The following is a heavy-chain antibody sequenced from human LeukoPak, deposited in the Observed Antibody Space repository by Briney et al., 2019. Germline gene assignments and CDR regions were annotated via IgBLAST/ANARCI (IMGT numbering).Heavy chain of an antibody. CDR1: GYTFTSHW. D-gene: IGHD6-13*01. V-gene: IGHV5-51*01. CDR2: IYPSDSDT. J-gene: IGHJ3*02. CDR3: ARLLGSSISDAFHI. Sequence: GESLKISCKGSGYTFTSHWIAWVRQMPGKGLEWMGIIYPSDSDTRYSPSFQGQVTISVDKSISTAYLQWSSLKASDTAMYFCARLLGSSISDAFHIWGQGTMVTVST.